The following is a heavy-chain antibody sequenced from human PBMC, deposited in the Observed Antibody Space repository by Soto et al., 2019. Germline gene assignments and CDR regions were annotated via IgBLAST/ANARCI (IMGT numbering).Heavy chain of an antibody. V-gene: IGHV3-7*03. J-gene: IGHJ6*02. CDR2: IKQDGSEK. D-gene: IGHD2-2*01. Sequence: EVQLVESGGGLVQPGGSLRLSCAASGFTFSSYWMSWVRQAPGKGLEWVANIKQDGSEKYYVDSVKGRFTISRDNAKNSLYLQMNSLRAEDTALYYCARDSLVVVPAAIHSGMDVWGQGTTVIVSS. CDR3: ARDSLVVVPAAIHSGMDV. CDR1: GFTFSSYW.